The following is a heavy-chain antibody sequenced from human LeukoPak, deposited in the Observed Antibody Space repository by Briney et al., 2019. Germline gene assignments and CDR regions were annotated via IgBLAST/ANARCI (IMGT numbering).Heavy chain of an antibody. CDR2: IGSSDAT. CDR1: GFSFSSYA. Sequence: GGSLRLSCAASGFSFSSYAMGWVRQAPGKGLEWVSTIGSSDATYYPDSVKGRFTISRDNSRNTLYLQMNSLRAEDTAVYYCARGRAGLAAAGTYDYWGQGTLITVSS. J-gene: IGHJ4*02. CDR3: ARGRAGLAAAGTYDY. D-gene: IGHD6-13*01. V-gene: IGHV3-23*01.